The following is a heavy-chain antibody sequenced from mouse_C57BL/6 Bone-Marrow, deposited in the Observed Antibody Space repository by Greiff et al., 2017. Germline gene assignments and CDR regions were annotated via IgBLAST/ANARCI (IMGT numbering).Heavy chain of an antibody. V-gene: IGHV1-18*01. CDR3: ASADYYGSSPFAY. D-gene: IGHD1-1*01. Sequence: EVQLQESGPELVKPGASVKIPCKASGYTFTDYNLDWVKQSHGKSLEWIGDINPNNGGTIYNQKFTGKATLTVDKSSSTAYMELRSLTSEDTAVYYCASADYYGSSPFAYWGQGTLVTVSA. CDR1: GYTFTDYN. CDR2: INPNNGGT. J-gene: IGHJ3*01.